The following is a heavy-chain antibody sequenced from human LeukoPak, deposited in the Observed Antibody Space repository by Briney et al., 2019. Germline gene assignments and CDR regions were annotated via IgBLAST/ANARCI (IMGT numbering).Heavy chain of an antibody. Sequence: GGSLRLSCAASGFTFSSYAMHWVRQAPGKGLEWVAVISYDGSNKYYADSVKGRFTISRDNSKNTLYLQMNSLRAEDTAVYYCARDHLVGYWGQGTLVTVSS. CDR1: GFTFSSYA. V-gene: IGHV3-30*01. CDR2: ISYDGSNK. CDR3: ARDHLVGY. J-gene: IGHJ4*02.